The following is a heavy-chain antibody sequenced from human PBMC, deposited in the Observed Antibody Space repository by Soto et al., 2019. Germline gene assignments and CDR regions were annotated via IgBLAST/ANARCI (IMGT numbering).Heavy chain of an antibody. J-gene: IGHJ6*02. D-gene: IGHD1-26*01. CDR2: ISAYNGNT. V-gene: IGHV1-18*04. CDR1: GYTFTSYG. Sequence: ASVKVSCKASGYTFTSYGISWVRQAPGQGLEWMGWISAYNGNTNYAQKLQGRVTMTTDTSTSTAYMELRSLRSDDTAVYYCARVGGSYYSFYYYGMDVWGQGTTVTVPS. CDR3: ARVGGSYYSFYYYGMDV.